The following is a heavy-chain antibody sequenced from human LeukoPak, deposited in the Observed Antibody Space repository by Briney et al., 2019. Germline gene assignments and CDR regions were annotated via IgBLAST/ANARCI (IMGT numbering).Heavy chain of an antibody. CDR2: ISSSSSYI. J-gene: IGHJ4*02. Sequence: PGGSLRLSCAASGFTFSSYAMSWVRQAPVKGLEWVSSISSSSSYIYYADSVKGRFTISRDNAKNSLYLQMNSLRAEDTAVYYCARDLDDSSGYYYDYWGQGTLVTVSS. CDR1: GFTFSSYA. CDR3: ARDLDDSSGYYYDY. D-gene: IGHD3-22*01. V-gene: IGHV3-21*01.